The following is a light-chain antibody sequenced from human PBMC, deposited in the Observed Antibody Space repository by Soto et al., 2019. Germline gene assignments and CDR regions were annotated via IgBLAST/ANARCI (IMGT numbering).Light chain of an antibody. CDR1: SSDVGGYNY. J-gene: IGLJ2*01. Sequence: QSALTQPASVSGSPGQSITISCTGTSSDVGGYNYVSWYQQHPGKAPKLMIYEVSYRPSGVSNRFSGSKSANTASLTISGLQAEDEADYYCSSYTSSSTLAFGGGTKLTVL. CDR3: SSYTSSSTLA. CDR2: EVS. V-gene: IGLV2-14*01.